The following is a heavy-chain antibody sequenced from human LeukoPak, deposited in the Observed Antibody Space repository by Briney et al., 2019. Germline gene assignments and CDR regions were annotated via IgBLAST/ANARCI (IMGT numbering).Heavy chain of an antibody. J-gene: IGHJ4*02. V-gene: IGHV3-48*01. CDR1: GFTLSRYS. CDR3: AKGPSLDY. Sequence: GGSLRLSCAGSGFTLSRYSMNWVRQAPGKGLEWVSYISSSGSTEYYADSVKGRFTISRDNSKNTLYLQMNSLRAEDTAVYYCAKGPSLDYWGQGTLVTVSS. CDR2: ISSSGSTE.